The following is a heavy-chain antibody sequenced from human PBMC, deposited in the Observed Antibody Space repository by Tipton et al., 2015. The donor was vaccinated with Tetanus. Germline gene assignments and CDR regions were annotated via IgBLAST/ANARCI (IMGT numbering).Heavy chain of an antibody. CDR2: IFYRGET. D-gene: IGHD3-16*01. CDR3: AREHGITWGGMGYYYGMDV. V-gene: IGHV4-59*12. CDR1: GGSISGYY. Sequence: TLSLTCTVSGGSISGYYWTWMRQPPGKGLEWLGYIFYRGETNYNPSGSSRLTRSLDTSKNQVSLRLSSVTAAETAVYYCAREHGITWGGMGYYYGMDVWCQGTTVTVSS. J-gene: IGHJ6*02.